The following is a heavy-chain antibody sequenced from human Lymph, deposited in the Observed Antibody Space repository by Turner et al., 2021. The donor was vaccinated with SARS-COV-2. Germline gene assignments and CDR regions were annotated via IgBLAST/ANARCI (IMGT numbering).Heavy chain of an antibody. CDR2: ISSSSSYI. CDR1: VFTFSTYS. CDR3: ARDIPTTADYFDY. Sequence: EVQLVESGGGLVKPGGSLRLCCAASVFTFSTYSMNWVRQAPGKGLEWISSISSSSSYIYYADSVKGRFTISRDDAKNSLYLQMNSLRAEDTAVYFCARDIPTTADYFDYWGQGTLVTVSS. D-gene: IGHD4-17*01. V-gene: IGHV3-21*01. J-gene: IGHJ4*02.